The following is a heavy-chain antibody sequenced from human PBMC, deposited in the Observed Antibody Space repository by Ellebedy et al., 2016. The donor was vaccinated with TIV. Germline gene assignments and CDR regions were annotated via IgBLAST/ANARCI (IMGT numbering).Heavy chain of an antibody. CDR2: ISGSGGTT. J-gene: IGHJ2*01. CDR3: ARDFTGAGRFFDL. V-gene: IGHV3-23*01. Sequence: PGGSLRLSCAASGFTFTNHAVSWVRQAPGKGPEWVSVISGSGGTTYYADSAKGRFTISRDNSKNTLFLQMNRLRAEDTALYYCARDFTGAGRFFDLWGRGTLVTVSS. CDR1: GFTFTNHA. D-gene: IGHD7-27*01.